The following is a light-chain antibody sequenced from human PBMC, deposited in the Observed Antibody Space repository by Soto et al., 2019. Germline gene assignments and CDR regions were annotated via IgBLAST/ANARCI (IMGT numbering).Light chain of an antibody. Sequence: QSALTQPRSVSGSPGQSVTISCTGTSSDVGGYNYVSWYQQYSGKAPKVIIYEVTLRPSGVSNRFSGSKSGNTASLTISGLQAEDEADYYCASYTTSGTVLFGGGTKVTVL. CDR1: SSDVGGYNY. V-gene: IGLV2-14*01. CDR3: ASYTTSGTVL. CDR2: EVT. J-gene: IGLJ2*01.